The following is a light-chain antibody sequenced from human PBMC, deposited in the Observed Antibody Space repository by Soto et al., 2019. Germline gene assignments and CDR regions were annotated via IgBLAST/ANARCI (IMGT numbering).Light chain of an antibody. CDR3: MSFTSSNTYV. CDR2: DVA. J-gene: IGLJ1*01. Sequence: QSALTQPASVSGSLGQSITISCTGTSSDVGAYNFVSWYQHYPDKAPKVVIYDVANRPSGVSYRFSASKSGNTASLTISGLQAEDEADYYCMSFTSSNTYVFGTGTKVPVL. CDR1: SSDVGAYNF. V-gene: IGLV2-14*03.